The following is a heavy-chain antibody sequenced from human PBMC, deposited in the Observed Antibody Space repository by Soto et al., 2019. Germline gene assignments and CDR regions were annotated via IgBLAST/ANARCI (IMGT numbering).Heavy chain of an antibody. V-gene: IGHV3-30-3*01. CDR2: ISYDGGNK. CDR3: ARPDYGSGSYPDY. Sequence: QVPLVESGGGVVRPGRSLRLSCAASGFTFSSYAMHWVRQAPGKGLEWVAVISYDGGNKYYADSVKGRFTISRDNSKNTLFLQINSLRADDTAVYYCARPDYGSGSYPDYWGQGTLVTVSS. D-gene: IGHD3-10*01. J-gene: IGHJ4*02. CDR1: GFTFSSYA.